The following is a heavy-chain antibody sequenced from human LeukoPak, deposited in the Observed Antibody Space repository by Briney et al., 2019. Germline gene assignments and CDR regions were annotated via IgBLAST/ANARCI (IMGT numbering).Heavy chain of an antibody. D-gene: IGHD6-19*01. CDR1: DDSITMYY. J-gene: IGHJ3*02. V-gene: IGHV4-34*01. Sequence: SETLSLTCSVSDDSITMYYWSWIRQPPGKGLEWIGEINHSGSTNYNLSLKSRVTISVDTSKNQFSLKLSSVTAADTAVYYCARDGGQWLALDAFDIWGQGTMVTVSS. CDR3: ARDGGQWLALDAFDI. CDR2: INHSGST.